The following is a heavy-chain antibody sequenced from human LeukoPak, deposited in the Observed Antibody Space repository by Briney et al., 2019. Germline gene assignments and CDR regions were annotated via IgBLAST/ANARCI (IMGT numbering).Heavy chain of an antibody. CDR3: ARYSSGWAHWFDP. V-gene: IGHV1-69*05. CDR2: IIPIFGTA. CDR1: GGTFSSYA. D-gene: IGHD6-19*01. J-gene: IGHJ5*02. Sequence: SVKVSCKASGGTFSSYAISWVRQAPGQGLEWMGGIIPIFGTANYAQKFQGRVTITTDESTSTAYMELSSLRSEDTAVYYCARYSSGWAHWFDPWGQGTLVTISS.